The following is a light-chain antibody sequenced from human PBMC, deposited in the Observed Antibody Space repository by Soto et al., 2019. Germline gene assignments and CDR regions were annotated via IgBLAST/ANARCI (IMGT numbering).Light chain of an antibody. CDR1: SGSVSSRYY. V-gene: IGLV8-61*01. J-gene: IGLJ3*02. CDR3: VLYMKGDIRV. CDR2: SGD. Sequence: QTVVTQEASLSVSPGGKVTLTCGLTSGSVSSRYYPSWYRQDPGQTPRTLIYSGDIRSSGVPDRFSGSILGSKAALTITGSQADDESVYYCVLYMKGDIRVFGGGTKLTVL.